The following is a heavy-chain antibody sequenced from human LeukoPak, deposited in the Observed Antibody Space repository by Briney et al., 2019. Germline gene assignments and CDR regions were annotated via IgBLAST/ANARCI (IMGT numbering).Heavy chain of an antibody. CDR3: ARGWRIFGVVIGYNWFDP. CDR1: GGSFSGYY. J-gene: IGHJ5*02. V-gene: IGHV4-34*01. Sequence: SETLSLTCAVYGGSFSGYYWSWIRPPPGKGLEWIGEINHSGSTNYNPSLKSRVTISVDTSKNQFSLKLSSVTAADTAVYYCARGWRIFGVVIGYNWFDPWGQGTLVTVSS. D-gene: IGHD3-3*01. CDR2: INHSGST.